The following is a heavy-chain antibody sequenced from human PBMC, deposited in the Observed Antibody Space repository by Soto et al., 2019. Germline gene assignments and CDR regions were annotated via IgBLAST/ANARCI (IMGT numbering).Heavy chain of an antibody. CDR3: AITGYNGPFDY. CDR1: GYSFSTYW. CDR2: IFPADSDT. J-gene: IGHJ4*02. D-gene: IGHD5-12*01. V-gene: IGHV5-51*01. Sequence: GESLKISCKGSGYSFSTYWIAWVRQLPGRGLEWMGTIFPADSDTRYSPSFQGQVTISADKSISTAYLQWSSLKASDIAMYYCAITGYNGPFDYWGQGTLVTVSS.